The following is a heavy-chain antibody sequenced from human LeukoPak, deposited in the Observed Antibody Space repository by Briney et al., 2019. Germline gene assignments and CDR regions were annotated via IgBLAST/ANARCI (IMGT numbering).Heavy chain of an antibody. CDR3: AREEYCGGDCINY. V-gene: IGHV1-2*06. CDR2: INPNSGGT. Sequence: ASVEVSCKASGYTFTSYYMHWVRQAPGQGLEWMGRINPNSGGTNYAQKFQGRVTMTRDTSISTAYMELSRLRSDDRAVYYCAREEYCGGDCINYWGQGTLVTVSS. D-gene: IGHD2-21*02. J-gene: IGHJ4*02. CDR1: GYTFTSYY.